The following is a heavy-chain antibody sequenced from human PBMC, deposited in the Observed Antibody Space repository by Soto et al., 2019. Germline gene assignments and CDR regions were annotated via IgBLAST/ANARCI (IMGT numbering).Heavy chain of an antibody. J-gene: IGHJ4*02. V-gene: IGHV3-53*01. CDR2: IYSGGST. Sequence: PGGSLRLSCAASGFTVSSNYMSWVRQAPGKGLEWVSVIYSGGSTYYADSVKGRFTISRDNSKNTLYLQMNSLRAEDTAVYYCARAIAYYYDLDYWGQGTLVTVSS. CDR1: GFTVSSNY. CDR3: ARAIAYYYDLDY. D-gene: IGHD3-22*01.